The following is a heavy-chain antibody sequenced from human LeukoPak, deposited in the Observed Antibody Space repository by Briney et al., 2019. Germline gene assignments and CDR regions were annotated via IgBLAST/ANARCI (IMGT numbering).Heavy chain of an antibody. CDR1: GYSFTSYW. CDR2: IYPGDSDT. J-gene: IGHJ4*02. Sequence: GESLKISCKGSGYSFTSYWIGWVRQMPGKGLEWMGIIYPGDSDTRYSPSFQGQVTISADKSISTAYLQWSSLKASDTAMYYCARQRGYSYGGGYYFDYWGQGTLVTVSS. V-gene: IGHV5-51*01. CDR3: ARQRGYSYGGGYYFDY. D-gene: IGHD5-18*01.